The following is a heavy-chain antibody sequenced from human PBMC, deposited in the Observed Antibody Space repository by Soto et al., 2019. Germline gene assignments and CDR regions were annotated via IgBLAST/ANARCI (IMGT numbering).Heavy chain of an antibody. D-gene: IGHD2-8*01. J-gene: IGHJ3*02. CDR2: IYYSGST. CDR3: ARRTNGAFDI. CDR1: GGSISSSSYY. V-gene: IGHV4-39*01. Sequence: PSETLSLTGTVSGGSISSSSYYWGWIRQPPGKGLEWIGSIYYSGSTYYNPSLKSRVTIPVDTSKNQFSLKLSSVTAADTAVYYCARRTNGAFDIWGQGTMVTVSS.